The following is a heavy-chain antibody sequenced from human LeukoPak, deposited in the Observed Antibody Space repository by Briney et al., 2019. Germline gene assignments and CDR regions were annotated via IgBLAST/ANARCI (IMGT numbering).Heavy chain of an antibody. CDR3: ARGPLLNAIAVAPGRFDY. V-gene: IGHV1-46*01. Sequence: ASVKVSCKASGYTFTSYYMHWVRQAPGQGLEWMGIINPSGGSTSYAQKLQGRVTMTRDTSTSTVYMELSSLRSEDTAVYYCARGPLLNAIAVAPGRFDYWGQGTLVTVSS. CDR1: GYTFTSYY. D-gene: IGHD6-19*01. J-gene: IGHJ4*02. CDR2: INPSGGST.